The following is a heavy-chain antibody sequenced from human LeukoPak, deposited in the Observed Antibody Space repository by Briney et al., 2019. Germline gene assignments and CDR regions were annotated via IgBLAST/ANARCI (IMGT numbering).Heavy chain of an antibody. J-gene: IGHJ3*02. CDR1: GFTVSSNY. V-gene: IGHV3-53*01. D-gene: IGHD5-18*01. CDR2: IYSGGDK. Sequence: PGGSLRLSCAVSGFTVSSNYMTWVRQAPGKGLEWVSVIYSGGDKYYADSVKGRFTISRDNSKNTLYLQMNSLRAEDTAVYYCASGYSYGGPGDGAFDIWGQGTMVTVSS. CDR3: ASGYSYGGPGDGAFDI.